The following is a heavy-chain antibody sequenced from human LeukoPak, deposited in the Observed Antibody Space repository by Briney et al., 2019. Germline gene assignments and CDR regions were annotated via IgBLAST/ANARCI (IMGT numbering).Heavy chain of an antibody. J-gene: IGHJ4*02. CDR3: TRGGLGNPFDF. CDR2: IFPYDSDT. CDR1: GYSFTNYW. D-gene: IGHD3-16*01. V-gene: IGHV5-51*01. Sequence: GESTKISCEGSGYSFTNYWIGWVRQKPGKGLEWMGFIFPYDSDTRYSPSLEGQVTISADNSISTAYLVWSSLKASDTAMYYCTRGGLGNPFDFWGQGTLVTVSS.